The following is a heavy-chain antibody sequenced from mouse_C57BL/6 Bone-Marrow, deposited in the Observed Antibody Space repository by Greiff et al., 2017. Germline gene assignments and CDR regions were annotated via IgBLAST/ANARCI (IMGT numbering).Heavy chain of an antibody. J-gene: IGHJ4*01. V-gene: IGHV5-17*01. CDR2: ISSGSSTI. CDR1: GFTFSDYG. Sequence: EVKLMEPGGGLVKPGGSLKLSCAASGFTFSDYGMHWVRQAPEKGLEWVAYISSGSSTIYYADTVKGRLTLSRDNAKNTLFLQMTSLRSEDTDMYYCARGRVYAMDYWGQGTSVTVAS. CDR3: ARGRVYAMDY.